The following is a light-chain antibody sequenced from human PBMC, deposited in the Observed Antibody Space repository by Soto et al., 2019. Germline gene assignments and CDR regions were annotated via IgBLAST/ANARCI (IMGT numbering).Light chain of an antibody. CDR2: KAS. Sequence: DIQMTQSPSTLSGSVGDRVTITCRASQTISSWLAWYQQKPWEAPKLLIYKASTLKSGVPSRFSGSGSGTEFALTISSLQPDDFATYYCQHYNSYSEAFGQGTKVDIK. J-gene: IGKJ1*01. CDR3: QHYNSYSEA. CDR1: QTISSW. V-gene: IGKV1-5*03.